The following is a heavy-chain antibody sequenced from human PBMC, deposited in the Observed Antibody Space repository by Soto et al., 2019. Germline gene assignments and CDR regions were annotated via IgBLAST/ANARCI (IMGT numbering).Heavy chain of an antibody. D-gene: IGHD3-22*01. J-gene: IGHJ4*02. V-gene: IGHV4-39*01. CDR1: GGSISSSSYY. Sequence: PSETLSLTCTVSGGSISSSSYYWGWIRQPPGKGLEWIGSIYYSGSTYYNPSLKSRVTISVDTSKNQFSLKLSSVTAADTAVYYCARQNRITMIVVAKRSIDYWGQGTLVTVSS. CDR3: ARQNRITMIVVAKRSIDY. CDR2: IYYSGST.